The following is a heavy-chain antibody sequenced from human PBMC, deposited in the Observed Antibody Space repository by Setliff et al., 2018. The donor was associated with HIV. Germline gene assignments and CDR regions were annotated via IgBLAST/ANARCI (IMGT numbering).Heavy chain of an antibody. CDR3: AKDPRAAVATICDY. Sequence: RASVKVSCKASGYTFTDYYIHWVRQAPGQGLEWMGIINPSGGSTSYAQKFQGRVTMTRDTSTSTVYMELSSLRSEDTAVYYCAKDPRAAVATICDYWGQGTLVTVSS. V-gene: IGHV1-46*01. CDR1: GYTFTDYY. CDR2: INPSGGST. J-gene: IGHJ4*02. D-gene: IGHD5-12*01.